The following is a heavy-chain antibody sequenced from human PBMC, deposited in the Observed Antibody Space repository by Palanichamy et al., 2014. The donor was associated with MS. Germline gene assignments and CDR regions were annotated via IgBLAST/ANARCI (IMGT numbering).Heavy chain of an antibody. D-gene: IGHD3-10*01. J-gene: IGHJ4*02. CDR2: VHTNGNT. CDR1: GFTVSSNY. CDR3: TYGPIGY. V-gene: IGHV3-53*01. Sequence: EVQLVESGGGLIQPGGSLRLSCAASGFTVSSNYMSWVRQAPGKGLEWVSVVHTNGNTYYADSVQGRFTISRDNSKNTLYLQMNSLRAEDTAVYYYTYGPIGYWGQGTLVTVSS.